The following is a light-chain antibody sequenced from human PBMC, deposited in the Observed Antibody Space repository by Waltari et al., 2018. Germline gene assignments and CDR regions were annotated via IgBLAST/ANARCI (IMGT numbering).Light chain of an antibody. J-gene: IGKJ2*01. CDR2: AAS. Sequence: DIQMTQPPSSLSASVGDRVTITCRARQSISSYLNWYQQKPGKAPKLLIYAASSLQSGVPSRFSGSGSGTDFTLTISSLQPEDFATYYCQQSYSTPNTFGQGTKLEIK. V-gene: IGKV1-39*01. CDR1: QSISSY. CDR3: QQSYSTPNT.